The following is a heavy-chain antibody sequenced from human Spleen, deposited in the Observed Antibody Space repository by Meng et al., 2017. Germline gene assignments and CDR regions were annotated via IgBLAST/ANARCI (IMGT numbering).Heavy chain of an antibody. Sequence: QGQLQESGPGLVQPSGTLSLTVAVSGGSISTSDWWGWVRQPPGKGPEWIGEIYHSGGTNYNPSLKSRVTMSVDKSRNQFSLRLSSVTAADTAVYYCARDPHDYGGNVRFDYWGQGTLVTVSS. CDR1: GGSISTSDW. V-gene: IGHV4-4*02. D-gene: IGHD4-23*01. CDR3: ARDPHDYGGNVRFDY. J-gene: IGHJ4*02. CDR2: IYHSGGT.